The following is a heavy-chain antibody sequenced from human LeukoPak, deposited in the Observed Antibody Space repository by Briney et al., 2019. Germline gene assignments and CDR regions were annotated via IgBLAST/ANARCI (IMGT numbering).Heavy chain of an antibody. CDR1: GGTFSTYE. CDR2: IIPSLNIA. Sequence: ASVKVSCKASGGTFSTYEINWVRQAPGRGLEWVGRIIPSLNIANYAQRFQGRVTITADKSTNTAYMELSGLRSEDTATYYCARRSDTGVAPHHSYYCFDVWGQGTRVTVSS. D-gene: IGHD5-18*01. CDR3: ARRSDTGVAPHHSYYCFDV. J-gene: IGHJ6*02. V-gene: IGHV1-69*04.